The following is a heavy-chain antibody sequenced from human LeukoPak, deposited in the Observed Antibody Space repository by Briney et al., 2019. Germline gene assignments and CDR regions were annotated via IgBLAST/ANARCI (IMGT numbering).Heavy chain of an antibody. CDR1: GFTFHTYT. D-gene: IGHD1-14*01. CDR3: ARASGFDY. Sequence: GGSLRLSCAASGFTFHTYTMNWVRQAPGKGLEWVAYISGSSSSSSTIYYADSVKGRFTISRDNAKNSLYLQMNSLRAEDTAVYYCARASGFDYWGQGTLVTVSS. CDR2: ISGSSSSSSTI. J-gene: IGHJ4*02. V-gene: IGHV3-48*04.